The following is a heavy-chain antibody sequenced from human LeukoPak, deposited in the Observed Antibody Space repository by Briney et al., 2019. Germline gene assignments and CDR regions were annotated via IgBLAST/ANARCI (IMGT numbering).Heavy chain of an antibody. Sequence: ASVKVSCKPSGYTFTSYGISWVRQAPGQGLEWMGWISAYNGNTNYAQKLQGRVTMTTDTSTSTAYMELRSLRSDDTAVYYCARDQVVRGGIIRYYGMDVWGQGTTVTVSS. CDR2: ISAYNGNT. V-gene: IGHV1-18*01. CDR3: ARDQVVRGGIIRYYGMDV. J-gene: IGHJ6*02. CDR1: GYTFTSYG. D-gene: IGHD3-10*01.